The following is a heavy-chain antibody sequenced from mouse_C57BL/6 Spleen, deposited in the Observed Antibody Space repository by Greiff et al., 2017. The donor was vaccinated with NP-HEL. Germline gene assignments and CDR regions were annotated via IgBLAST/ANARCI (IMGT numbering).Heavy chain of an antibody. CDR1: GYSITSGYY. J-gene: IGHJ4*01. CDR3: ARGHAGAMDY. V-gene: IGHV3-6*01. Sequence: ESGPGLVKPSQSLSLTCSVTGYSITSGYYWNWIRQFPGNKLEWMGYISYDGSNNYNPSLKNRISITRDTSKNQFFLKLNSVTTEDTATYYCARGHAGAMDYWGQGTSVTVSS. D-gene: IGHD6-1*01. CDR2: ISYDGSN.